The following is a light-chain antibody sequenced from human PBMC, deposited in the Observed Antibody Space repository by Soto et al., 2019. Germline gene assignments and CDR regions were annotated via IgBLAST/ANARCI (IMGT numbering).Light chain of an antibody. J-gene: IGKJ3*01. Sequence: DIQLTQSPSFLSASVGDRVTITCRASQGISSYLAWYQQKPGKAPKLLIYAASTLQSGVPSRFSGSRSGTEFTLTISRLQPEDFATYYCQQLNSYPLFGPGTKVDIK. V-gene: IGKV1-9*01. CDR3: QQLNSYPL. CDR2: AAS. CDR1: QGISSY.